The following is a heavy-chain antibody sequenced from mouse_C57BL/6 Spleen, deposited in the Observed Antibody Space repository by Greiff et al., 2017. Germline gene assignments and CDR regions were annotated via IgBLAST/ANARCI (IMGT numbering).Heavy chain of an antibody. J-gene: IGHJ2*01. Sequence: EVQLVESGGDLVKPGGSLKLSCAASGFTFSSYGMSWVRQTPDKRLEWVATISSGGSYTYYPDSVKGRFTISRDNAKNTLYLQMSSQKSEDTAMYCCARACPTVYFDYWGQGTTLTVSS. CDR2: ISSGGSYT. CDR3: ARACPTVYFDY. V-gene: IGHV5-6*01. CDR1: GFTFSSYG.